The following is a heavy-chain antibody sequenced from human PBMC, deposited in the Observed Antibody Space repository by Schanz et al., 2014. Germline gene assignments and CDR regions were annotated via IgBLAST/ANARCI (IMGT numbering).Heavy chain of an antibody. J-gene: IGHJ6*02. V-gene: IGHV3-11*01. Sequence: QVQVVESGGGLFKPGGSLRLSCAGSGFTFADYYMSWVRQAPGKGLEWVSYISSVGISEYYADPVKGRFTISRDSAKNSLYLQMNSLRAEDTAVYYCARQRSYFYAMDVWGQGTTVTVSS. CDR1: GFTFADYY. CDR3: ARQRSYFYAMDV. CDR2: ISSVGISE.